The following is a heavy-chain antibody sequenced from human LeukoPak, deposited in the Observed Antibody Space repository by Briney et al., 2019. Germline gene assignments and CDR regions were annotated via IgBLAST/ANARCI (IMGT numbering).Heavy chain of an antibody. CDR1: GYTFTSCG. V-gene: IGHV1-8*02. Sequence: ASVKVSCKASGYTFTSCGISWVRQATGQGLEWMGWMNPNSGNTGYAQKFQGRVTMTRNTSISTAYMELSSLRSEDTAVYYCARGSSGYGNWFDPWGQGTLVTVSS. J-gene: IGHJ5*02. CDR2: MNPNSGNT. CDR3: ARGSSGYGNWFDP. D-gene: IGHD5-12*01.